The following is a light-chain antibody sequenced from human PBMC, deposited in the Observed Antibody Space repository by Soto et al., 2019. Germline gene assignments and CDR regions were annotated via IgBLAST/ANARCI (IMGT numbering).Light chain of an antibody. CDR1: QSVATSQ. J-gene: IGKJ1*01. V-gene: IGKV3-20*01. CDR2: GAS. Sequence: EIVLTQSPGTLSLSPGERATLFCRASQSVATSQLAWYQQKPGQAPRLLIGASSRATGVPDRFIASGSGTDFTLTISRLEPEVFAVYYCQQFASSPRTFGRGTTVEIK. CDR3: QQFASSPRT.